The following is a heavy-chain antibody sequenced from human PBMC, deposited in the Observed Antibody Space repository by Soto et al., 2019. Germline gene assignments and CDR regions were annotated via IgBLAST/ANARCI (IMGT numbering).Heavy chain of an antibody. CDR3: ATLRGLGEVSPYFDY. CDR2: IYYTGTT. V-gene: IGHV4-59*08. D-gene: IGHD3-10*01. CDR1: YTSIRNNH. J-gene: IGHJ4*02. Sequence: QVQLQESGPGLVQPSETLSLTCTVSYTSIRNNHWTWIRQPPGKGLEWISYIYYTGTTNFNPSLKSRVTISMDTANNPFSQNLRSVTAADTAVYYCATLRGLGEVSPYFDYGGQGLMVTVSS.